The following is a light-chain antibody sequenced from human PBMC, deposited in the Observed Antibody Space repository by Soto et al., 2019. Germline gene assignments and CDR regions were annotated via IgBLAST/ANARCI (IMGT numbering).Light chain of an antibody. CDR2: LNSDGSH. Sequence: QPVLTQSPSASASLGASVRLTCTLSSEHSSYAIAWHQQQSEKGPRYLMKLNSDGSHNKGDGIPDRFSGSSSGAERYLTISSLQSEDEADYYCQTWGTGIVVFGGGTKLTVL. CDR1: SEHSSYA. V-gene: IGLV4-69*01. CDR3: QTWGTGIVV. J-gene: IGLJ2*01.